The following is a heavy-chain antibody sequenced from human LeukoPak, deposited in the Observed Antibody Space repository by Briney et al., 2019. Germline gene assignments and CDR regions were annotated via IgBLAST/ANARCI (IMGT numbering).Heavy chain of an antibody. CDR3: ARTVSTGNSGWNWFVP. J-gene: IGHJ5*02. D-gene: IGHD5/OR15-5a*01. Sequence: ASVKVSCKASGYTFTSYYMHWVRQAPGQGLEWMGIINPSGGSTSYAQKFQGRVTMTRDTSTSTVYMELSSLRSEDTAVYYCARTVSTGNSGWNWFVPWGQGTLVTVSS. CDR2: INPSGGST. CDR1: GYTFTSYY. V-gene: IGHV1-46*01.